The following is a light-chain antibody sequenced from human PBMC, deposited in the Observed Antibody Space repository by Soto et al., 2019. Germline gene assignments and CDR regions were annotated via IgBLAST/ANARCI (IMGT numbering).Light chain of an antibody. J-gene: IGKJ2*01. Sequence: DIQMTQSPSSLSASVGDRATITCRASQNINHYLNWYQQKPGKDPPLLIYGASSLHSGVPSRFSGSGSGTHGTLLISRLQPEDFATYYCQRTYTISYTFGQGTKLEIK. CDR3: QRTYTISYT. CDR1: QNINHY. V-gene: IGKV1-39*01. CDR2: GAS.